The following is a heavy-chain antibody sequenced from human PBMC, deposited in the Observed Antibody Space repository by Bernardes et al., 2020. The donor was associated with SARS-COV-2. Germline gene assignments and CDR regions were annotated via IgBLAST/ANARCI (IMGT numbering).Heavy chain of an antibody. CDR2: ISWNSGSI. CDR1: GFTFDDYA. D-gene: IGHD3-10*01. V-gene: IGHV3-9*01. J-gene: IGHJ4*02. Sequence: GGSLRLSCAASGFTFDDYAMHWVRQAPGKGLEWVSGISWNSGSIGYADSVKGRFTISRDNAKNSLYLQMNSLRAEDTALYYCATYGSGDYWGQGTLVTVSS. CDR3: ATYGSGDY.